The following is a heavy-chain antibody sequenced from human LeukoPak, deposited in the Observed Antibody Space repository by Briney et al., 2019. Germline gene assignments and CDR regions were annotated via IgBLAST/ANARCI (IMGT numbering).Heavy chain of an antibody. D-gene: IGHD6-25*01. CDR3: AREVSGYSSGRYSSWFDP. J-gene: IGHJ5*02. Sequence: GGSLRLSCAASGFTLSRHPIFWVRQAPGKGLEWVAVISHDGGNKYYTDSVKGRFTISRDNSKNTVYLQLGSLRVEDMAEYYCAREVSGYSSGRYSSWFDPWGQGTLVTVSS. CDR2: ISHDGGNK. V-gene: IGHV3-30*14. CDR1: GFTLSRHP.